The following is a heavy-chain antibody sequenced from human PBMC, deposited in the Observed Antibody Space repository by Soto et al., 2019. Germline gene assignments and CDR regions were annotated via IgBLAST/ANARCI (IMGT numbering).Heavy chain of an antibody. Sequence: PGESLKISCAASGFTISTYAMTWVRQAPGKGLECVSGVTGSGSQIYYADSVKGRFTISKDNSKNTLYLQMSSLREEDTALYYCAKDAVYRDGLWLMDSWGQRTLVTVSS. CDR2: VTGSGSQI. CDR1: GFTISTYA. J-gene: IGHJ5*02. V-gene: IGHV3-23*01. D-gene: IGHD2-21*01. CDR3: AKDAVYRDGLWLMDS.